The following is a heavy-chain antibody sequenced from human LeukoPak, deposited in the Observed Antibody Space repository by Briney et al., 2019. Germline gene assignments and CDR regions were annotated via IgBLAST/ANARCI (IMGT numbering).Heavy chain of an antibody. Sequence: GGSLRLSCAVSGFTFSTYWMSWVRQAPGKGLEWVANIKQDGSEKYYVDSVKGRFTISRDNAKNSLYLQMNTLRPEDTAVYYCAREYYYDSSGYPRYFDYWGQGTLVTVSS. V-gene: IGHV3-7*01. D-gene: IGHD3-22*01. CDR3: AREYYYDSSGYPRYFDY. CDR1: GFTFSTYW. CDR2: IKQDGSEK. J-gene: IGHJ4*02.